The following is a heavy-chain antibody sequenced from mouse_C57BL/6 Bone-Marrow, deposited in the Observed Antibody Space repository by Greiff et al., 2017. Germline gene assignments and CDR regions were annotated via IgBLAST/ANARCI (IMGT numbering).Heavy chain of an antibody. CDR1: GYTFTEYT. Sequence: VQLQQSGAELVKPGASVKLSCKASGYTFTEYTIPWVKQRSGQGLEWIGWFYPGSGSIKYNEKFKDQATLTADKSASTVYMELSRLTSEDSAVXFCARNEDYYYGSSPLFAYWGQGTLVTVSA. J-gene: IGHJ3*01. D-gene: IGHD1-1*01. CDR2: FYPGSGSI. CDR3: ARNEDYYYGSSPLFAY. V-gene: IGHV1-62-2*01.